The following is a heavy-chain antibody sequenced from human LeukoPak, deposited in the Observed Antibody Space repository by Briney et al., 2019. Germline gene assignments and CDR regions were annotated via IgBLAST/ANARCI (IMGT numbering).Heavy chain of an antibody. CDR2: ISSSSSTI. CDR1: GFTFSSYS. D-gene: IGHD3-10*01. Sequence: GGSLRLSCAASGFTFSSYSMNWVRQAPGKGLEWVSYISSSSSTIYYADSVKGRFTISRDNAKSSLYLQMNSLRAEDTAVYYCARGGFGELFSVGYWGQGTLVTVSS. CDR3: ARGGFGELFSVGY. J-gene: IGHJ4*02. V-gene: IGHV3-48*01.